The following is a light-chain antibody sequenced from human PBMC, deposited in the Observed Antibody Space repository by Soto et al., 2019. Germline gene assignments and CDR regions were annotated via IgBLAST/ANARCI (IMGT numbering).Light chain of an antibody. CDR1: QGISNY. V-gene: IGKV1-27*01. CDR3: HKYNHAPT. CDR2: AAS. Sequence: DIQMTQSPSSLSASVGDRVTITCRASQGISNYLAWYQQKPGKVPELLIYAASTLQSGVPSRFSGSGSGTEFSLTISGLQPEDVATYYCHKYNHAPTFGGATKVEIK. J-gene: IGKJ4*01.